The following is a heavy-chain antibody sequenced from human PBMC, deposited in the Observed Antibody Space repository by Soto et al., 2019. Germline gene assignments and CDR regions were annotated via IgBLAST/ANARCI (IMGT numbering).Heavy chain of an antibody. CDR2: INHSGST. CDR3: ARQNIAARLFDY. Sequence: QVQLQQWGAGLLKPSETLSLTCAVYGGSFSGYYWSWIRQPPGKGLEWIGEINHSGSTNYNPSLKSRVTISVDTSKNQFSLKLSSVTAADTAVYYCARQNIAARLFDYWGRGTLVTVSS. D-gene: IGHD6-6*01. J-gene: IGHJ4*02. CDR1: GGSFSGYY. V-gene: IGHV4-34*01.